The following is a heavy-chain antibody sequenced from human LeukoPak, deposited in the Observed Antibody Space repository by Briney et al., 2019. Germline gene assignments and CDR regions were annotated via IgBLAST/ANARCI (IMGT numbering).Heavy chain of an antibody. CDR3: AKSSRSWSYYFNY. CDR1: GLTFSGYA. J-gene: IGHJ4*02. D-gene: IGHD6-13*01. Sequence: GGSLRLSCAASGLTFSGYAMAWVRQAPGKGLEWVSSITITGSSPSYADSVKGRFTVSRDNSKNTLYLQMNSLRAEDTAVYFCAKSSRSWSYYFNYWGQGTLVTVSS. V-gene: IGHV3-23*01. CDR2: ITITGSSP.